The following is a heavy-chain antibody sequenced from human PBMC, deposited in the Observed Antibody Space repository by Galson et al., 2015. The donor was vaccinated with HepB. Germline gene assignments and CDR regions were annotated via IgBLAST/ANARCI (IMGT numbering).Heavy chain of an antibody. Sequence: SLRLSCAASEITFRSHPMHWVRQAPGKGLEWVAVIGHDESSKYYVDSVKGRFTISRDNSRNTLFLQMNTLRDEDTAVYYCARGVFDIVAVQAPLIYGMGVWGQGTTVTVSS. CDR1: EITFRSHP. CDR3: ARGVFDIVAVQAPLIYGMGV. J-gene: IGHJ6*02. V-gene: IGHV3-30-3*01. CDR2: IGHDESSK. D-gene: IGHD2-15*01.